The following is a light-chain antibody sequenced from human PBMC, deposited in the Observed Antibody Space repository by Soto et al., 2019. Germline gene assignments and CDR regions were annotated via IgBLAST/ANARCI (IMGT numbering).Light chain of an antibody. Sequence: QPVLTQPPSASGSPGQSVTISCTGTSSDVGGYNYVSWYQQHPGKAPKLMIYEVSKRPSGVPDRFSGSKSGNTASLTVSGLQPEDEADYYCSSYAGSNNLGVFGGGTKVTVL. CDR1: SSDVGGYNY. CDR2: EVS. CDR3: SSYAGSNNLGV. J-gene: IGLJ3*02. V-gene: IGLV2-8*01.